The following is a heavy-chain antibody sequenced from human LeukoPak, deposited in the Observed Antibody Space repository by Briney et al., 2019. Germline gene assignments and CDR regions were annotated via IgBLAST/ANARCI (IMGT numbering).Heavy chain of an antibody. J-gene: IGHJ4*02. CDR3: ARGSVAGTRYYFDY. Sequence: SVKVSCKASGYTFTGYYMHWVRQAPGQGLEWMGRIIPILGIANYAQKFQGRVTITADKSTSTAYMELSSLRSEDTAVYYCARGSVAGTRYYFDYWGQGTLVTVSS. V-gene: IGHV1-69*04. CDR2: IIPILGIA. CDR1: GYTFTGYY. D-gene: IGHD6-19*01.